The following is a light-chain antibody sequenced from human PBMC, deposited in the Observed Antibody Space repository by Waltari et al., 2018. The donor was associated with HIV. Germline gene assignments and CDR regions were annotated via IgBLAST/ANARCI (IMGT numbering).Light chain of an antibody. CDR3: SSYTSSSIVI. J-gene: IGLJ2*01. V-gene: IGLV2-14*03. CDR1: SSDVGGYNY. Sequence: HSALTQPASVSGSPGQSITIPCTGTSSDVGGYNYVSWYRLPPGEDPKLMIFDVNNRTSGVSKRFSGSKSGNTASLTISGLQVDDEADYYCSSYTSSSIVIFGGGTKVTVL. CDR2: DVN.